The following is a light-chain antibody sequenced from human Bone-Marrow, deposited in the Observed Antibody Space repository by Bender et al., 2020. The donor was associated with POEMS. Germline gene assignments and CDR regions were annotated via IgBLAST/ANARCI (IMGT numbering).Light chain of an antibody. V-gene: IGLV3-21*03. Sequence: SYVLTQSPSDSVAPGKTASITCGGNNIGSKSVHWYQQKPGQAPVLVVYDNSDRPSGIPERFSGSNSGKTATLTISRVEVGDEADYYCQVWDSSSDPNYVFGTGTKVTVL. CDR3: QVWDSSSDPNYV. J-gene: IGLJ1*01. CDR2: DNS. CDR1: NIGSKS.